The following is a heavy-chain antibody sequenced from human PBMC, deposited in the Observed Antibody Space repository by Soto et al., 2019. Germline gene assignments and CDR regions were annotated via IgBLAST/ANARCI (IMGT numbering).Heavy chain of an antibody. CDR2: IYPGDSDT. V-gene: IGHV5-51*01. Sequence: PGESLKSSCKGSGYTFISHWIGWVRQMPGKGLEWMGIIYPGDSDTRYSPSFQGQVTISVDKSISTAYLQWSSLKASDTAMYYCARRGYCSGGSCFAAAFDIGGQGTVVTVS. D-gene: IGHD2-15*01. CDR3: ARRGYCSGGSCFAAAFDI. CDR1: GYTFISHW. J-gene: IGHJ3*02.